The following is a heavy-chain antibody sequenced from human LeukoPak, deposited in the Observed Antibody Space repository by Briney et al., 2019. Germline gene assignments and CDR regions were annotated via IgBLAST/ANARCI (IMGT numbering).Heavy chain of an antibody. CDR1: GFTFDDYA. J-gene: IGHJ3*02. CDR2: ISWNSGSI. CDR3: AKGHRYCSSTSCSIGLDAFDI. D-gene: IGHD2-2*01. Sequence: PGGSLRLSCAASGFTFDDYAMHWVRQAPVKGLEWVSGISWNSGSIGYADSVKGRFTISRDNAKNSLYLQMNSLRAEDTALYYCAKGHRYCSSTSCSIGLDAFDIWGQGTMVTVSS. V-gene: IGHV3-9*01.